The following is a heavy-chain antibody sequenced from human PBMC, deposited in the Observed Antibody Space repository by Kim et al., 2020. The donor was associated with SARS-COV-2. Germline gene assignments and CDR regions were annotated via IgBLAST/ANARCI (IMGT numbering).Heavy chain of an antibody. V-gene: IGHV3-73*01. CDR3: TRHYYDSSGYYKDFDY. J-gene: IGHJ4*02. Sequence: VKGRFTISRDDSKNTAYLQMNSLKTEDTAVYYCTRHYYDSSGYYKDFDYWGQGTLVTVSS. D-gene: IGHD3-22*01.